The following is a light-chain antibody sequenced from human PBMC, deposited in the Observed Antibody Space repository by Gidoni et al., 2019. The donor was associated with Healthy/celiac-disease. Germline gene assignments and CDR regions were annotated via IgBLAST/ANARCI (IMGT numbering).Light chain of an antibody. CDR1: QDISNY. Sequence: IQMNQSPSSLSASVGDRVTITCQASQDISNYLNWYQQKPGKAPKLLIYDASNLETGVPSRFSGSGSGTDFTFTISSLQPEDIATYYCQQYDNLPRYTFGQGTKLEIK. CDR3: QQYDNLPRYT. J-gene: IGKJ2*01. V-gene: IGKV1-33*01. CDR2: DAS.